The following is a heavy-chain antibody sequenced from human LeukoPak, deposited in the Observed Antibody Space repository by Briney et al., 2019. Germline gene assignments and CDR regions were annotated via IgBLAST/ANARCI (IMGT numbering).Heavy chain of an antibody. D-gene: IGHD1-26*01. CDR3: ARGGRWELPRPYAFDI. CDR2: ISSGGRTI. J-gene: IGHJ3*02. CDR1: GFTFRSYA. V-gene: IGHV3-48*03. Sequence: GGSLRLSCAAAGFTFRSYAINWVRQAPGKGLEWVSYISSGGRTIYYADSVKGRITTSRDNAKNSLYLQMNSLRAEDTAVYYCARGGRWELPRPYAFDIWGQGTMVTVSS.